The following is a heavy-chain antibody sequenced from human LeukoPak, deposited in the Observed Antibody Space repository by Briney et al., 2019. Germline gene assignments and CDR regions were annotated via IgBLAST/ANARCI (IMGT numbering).Heavy chain of an antibody. CDR1: GGSISSYY. V-gene: IGHV4-59*01. CDR3: ARDQGAGTDY. Sequence: PSETLSLTCTVSGGSISSYYWSWIRQPPGKGLEWIGYIYYSGSTNYNPSLKSRVTISVDTSKNQFSLKLSSVTAADTAVYYCARDQGAGTDYWGQGTLVTVSS. J-gene: IGHJ4*02. D-gene: IGHD6-13*01. CDR2: IYYSGST.